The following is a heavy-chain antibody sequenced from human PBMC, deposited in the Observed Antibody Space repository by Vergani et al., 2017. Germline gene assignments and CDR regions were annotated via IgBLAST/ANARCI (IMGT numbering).Heavy chain of an antibody. CDR1: AGSINSGGYS. V-gene: IGHV4-30-2*01. J-gene: IGHJ4*02. Sequence: QLQLQESGSGLVKPSQTLSLTCAVSAGSINSGGYSWSWIRQPPGKGLEWIGYIYYSGNTYYNPSLKSRVTISVDRSKNQFSLKLNSVTAADTAVYYCAGLCSGGSCYSGDYFDCWGQGSLVTVS. CDR3: AGLCSGGSCYSGDYFDC. CDR2: IYYSGNT. D-gene: IGHD2-15*01.